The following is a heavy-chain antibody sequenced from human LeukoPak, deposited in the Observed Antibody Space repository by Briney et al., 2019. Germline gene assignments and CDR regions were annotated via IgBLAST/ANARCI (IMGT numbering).Heavy chain of an antibody. D-gene: IGHD6-13*01. CDR2: ISGSGGST. J-gene: IGHJ3*02. V-gene: IGHV3-23*01. Sequence: GGSLRLSCAASGFTFSSYAMSWVRQAPGKGLEWVSAISGSGGSTYYADSVKGRFTISRDNSKNTLYLQMNSLRAEDTAVYYCARDSQQQLDADGAFDIWGQGTMVTVSS. CDR3: ARDSQQQLDADGAFDI. CDR1: GFTFSSYA.